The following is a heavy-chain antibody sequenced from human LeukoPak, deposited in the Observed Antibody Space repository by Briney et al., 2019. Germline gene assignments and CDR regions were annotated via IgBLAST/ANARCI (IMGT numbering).Heavy chain of an antibody. CDR2: ISDSGGRT. D-gene: IGHD3-22*01. CDR1: GITLSNYG. CDR3: AKRGVVIRVILVGFDKEAYYFDS. J-gene: IGHJ4*02. V-gene: IGHV3-23*01. Sequence: LSGGTLRLSCAVSGITLSNYGMSWVRQAPGKGLEWVAGISDSGGRTNYADSVKGRFTISRDNPKNTLYLQMNSLRAEDTAVYFCAKRGVVIRVILVGFDKEAYYFDSWGQGALVTVSS.